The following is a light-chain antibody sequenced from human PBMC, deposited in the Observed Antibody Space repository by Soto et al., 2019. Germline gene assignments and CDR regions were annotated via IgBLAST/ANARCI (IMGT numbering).Light chain of an antibody. CDR3: SSYTSSSTYV. V-gene: IGLV2-14*03. CDR1: SSDVGAYNY. Sequence: QSALTQPASVSGSPGQSITISCTGTSSDVGAYNYVPWYQHHPGKAPKLMIYDVSNRPSGVSDRFSGSKSGNTASLTISGLQTEDEADYYCSSYTSSSTYVFGTGTKLTVL. J-gene: IGLJ1*01. CDR2: DVS.